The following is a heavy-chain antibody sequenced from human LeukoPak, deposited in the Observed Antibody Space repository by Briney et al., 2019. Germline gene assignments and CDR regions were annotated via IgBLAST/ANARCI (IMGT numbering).Heavy chain of an antibody. CDR1: GFTVSSNY. Sequence: GGSLRLSCAASGFTVSSNYMSWVRQAPGKGLEWVLAISGSGGSTYYADSVKGRFTISRDNSKNTLYLQMNSLRAEDTAVYYCAKRLYYDILTGYYNPDYWGQGTLVTVSS. V-gene: IGHV3-23*01. D-gene: IGHD3-9*01. J-gene: IGHJ4*02. CDR3: AKRLYYDILTGYYNPDY. CDR2: ISGSGGST.